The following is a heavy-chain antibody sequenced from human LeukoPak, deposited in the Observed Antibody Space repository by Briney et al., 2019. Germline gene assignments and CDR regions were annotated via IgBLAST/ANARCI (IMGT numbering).Heavy chain of an antibody. CDR2: ISYDGSNK. CDR3: AKNFPIVSGGSCPDY. D-gene: IGHD2-15*01. CDR1: GFTFSSYG. V-gene: IGHV3-30*18. Sequence: PGGSLRLSCAASGFTFSSYGMHWVRQAPGKGLEWVAVISYDGSNKYYADSVKGRFTISRDNSKNTLYLQMNSLRAEDTAVYYCAKNFPIVSGGSCPDYWGQGTLVTVSS. J-gene: IGHJ4*02.